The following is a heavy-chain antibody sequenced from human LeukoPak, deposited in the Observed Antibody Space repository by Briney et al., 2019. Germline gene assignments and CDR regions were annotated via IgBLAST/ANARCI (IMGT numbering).Heavy chain of an antibody. CDR3: ARVRDYYDSSGRYPFDY. V-gene: IGHV3-21*01. J-gene: IGHJ4*02. Sequence: GGSLRLSCAASGFTFSSYSMNWVRQAPGKGLEWVSSISSSSSYIYYADSVKDRFTISRDNAKNSLCLQMNSLRAEDTAVYYCARVRDYYDSSGRYPFDYWGQGTLVTASS. CDR2: ISSSSSYI. CDR1: GFTFSSYS. D-gene: IGHD3-22*01.